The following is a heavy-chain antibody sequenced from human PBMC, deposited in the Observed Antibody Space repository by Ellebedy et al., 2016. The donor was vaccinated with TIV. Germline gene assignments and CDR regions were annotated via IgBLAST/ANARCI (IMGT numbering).Heavy chain of an antibody. CDR2: IYYSGST. J-gene: IGHJ6*02. V-gene: IGHV4-59*01. CDR1: GGSISSYY. CDR3: ARESWDIVVVPAHYGNYYGMDV. D-gene: IGHD2-2*01. Sequence: SETLSLTCTVSGGSISSYYWSWIRQPPGKGLEWIGYIYYSGSTNYNPSLKSRVTISVDTSKNQFSLKLSSVTAADTAVYYCARESWDIVVVPAHYGNYYGMDVWGQGTTVTVSS.